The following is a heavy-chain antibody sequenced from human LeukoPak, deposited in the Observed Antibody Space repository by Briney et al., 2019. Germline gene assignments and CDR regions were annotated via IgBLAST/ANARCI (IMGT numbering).Heavy chain of an antibody. CDR3: ARERPGGDAFDI. V-gene: IGHV1-69*13. J-gene: IGHJ3*02. D-gene: IGHD1-26*01. Sequence: SVKVSCKASGGTFNNFAISWVRQAPGQGLEWVGGTIPMSGTANYAQKFQGRVTITADESTSTAYMELRSLRSDDTAVYYCARERPGGDAFDIWGQGTMVTVSS. CDR2: TIPMSGTA. CDR1: GGTFNNFA.